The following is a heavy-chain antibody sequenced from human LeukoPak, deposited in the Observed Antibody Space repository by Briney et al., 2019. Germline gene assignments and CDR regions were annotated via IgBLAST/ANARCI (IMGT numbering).Heavy chain of an antibody. CDR2: IYSGGST. V-gene: IGHV3-53*01. CDR1: GFTVSSNY. Sequence: QSGGSLRLSCAASGFTVSSNYMSWVRQAPGKGLEWVSGIYSGGSTYYADSVKGRFTISRDNSKNTLYLQMNSLRAEDTAVYYCARDRWFDPWGQGTLVTVSS. CDR3: ARDRWFDP. J-gene: IGHJ5*02.